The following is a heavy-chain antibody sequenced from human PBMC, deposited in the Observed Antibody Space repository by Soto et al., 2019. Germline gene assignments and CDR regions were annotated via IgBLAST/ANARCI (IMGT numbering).Heavy chain of an antibody. V-gene: IGHV1-18*01. CDR1: GYTFTSYG. Sequence: ASVKVSCKASGYTFTSYGISWVRQAPGQGLEWMGWISAYNGNTNYAQKLQGRVTMTTDTSTGKAYMELRSLGSDDTAVYYCARAGERYCSGGSCPTVEYFQHWGQGTLVTVSS. D-gene: IGHD2-15*01. J-gene: IGHJ1*01. CDR3: ARAGERYCSGGSCPTVEYFQH. CDR2: ISAYNGNT.